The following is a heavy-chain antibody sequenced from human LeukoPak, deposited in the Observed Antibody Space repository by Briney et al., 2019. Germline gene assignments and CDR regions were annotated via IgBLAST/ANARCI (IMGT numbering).Heavy chain of an antibody. CDR1: GFTFSSYG. Sequence: GGSLRLSCAASGFTFSSYGMHWVSQAPGKGLEWVAVIWYDGSNKYYADSVKGRFTISRDNSKNTLYLQMNSLRAEDTAVYYCAKGPLIEVAGTTWDYWGQGTLVTISS. J-gene: IGHJ4*02. D-gene: IGHD6-19*01. CDR3: AKGPLIEVAGTTWDY. CDR2: IWYDGSNK. V-gene: IGHV3-33*06.